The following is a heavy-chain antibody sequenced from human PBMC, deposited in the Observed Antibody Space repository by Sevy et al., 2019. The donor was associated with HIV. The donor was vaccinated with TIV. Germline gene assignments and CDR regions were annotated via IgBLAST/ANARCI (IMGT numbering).Heavy chain of an antibody. Sequence: GGSLRPSCAASGFTFSAYAMTWVRQTPGKGLEWVSGISASGGTTDYADSVKGRFTISRDNSRNTLSLQMNNLRAGDTAVYYCAKEADRYSSSSSADYWGQGTLVTVSS. CDR2: ISASGGTT. V-gene: IGHV3-23*01. CDR3: AKEADRYSSSSSADY. D-gene: IGHD6-6*01. CDR1: GFTFSAYA. J-gene: IGHJ4*02.